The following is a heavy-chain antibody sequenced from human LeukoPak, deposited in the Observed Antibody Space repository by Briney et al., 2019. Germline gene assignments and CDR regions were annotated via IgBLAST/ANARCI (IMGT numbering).Heavy chain of an antibody. CDR2: IYDDGNT. Sequence: GGSLRLSCAASGFIVSDNYVGWVRQAPGKGLEWVSVIYDDGNTYYADSVKGRFTISRDTTKNTLWLQMNALRVEDTAVYYCARGLRDPWRGYAGYWGQGILVTVSS. J-gene: IGHJ4*02. CDR1: GFIVSDNY. V-gene: IGHV3-53*01. D-gene: IGHD3-3*01. CDR3: ARGLRDPWRGYAGY.